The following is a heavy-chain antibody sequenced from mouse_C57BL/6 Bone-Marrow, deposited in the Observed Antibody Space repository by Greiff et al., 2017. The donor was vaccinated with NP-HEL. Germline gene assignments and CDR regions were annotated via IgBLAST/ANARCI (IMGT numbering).Heavy chain of an antibody. CDR2: IDPNSGGT. J-gene: IGHJ4*01. CDR3: ERDYGSGAYYAMDY. D-gene: IGHD1-1*01. CDR1: GYTFTSYW. Sequence: VQLQQPGAELVKPGASVKLSCKASGYTFTSYWMHWVKQRPGRGLEWIGRIDPNSGGTKYNEKFKSKATLTVDKPSSTAYMQLSSLTSEDSAVYYGERDYGSGAYYAMDYWGQGTSVTVSS. V-gene: IGHV1-72*01.